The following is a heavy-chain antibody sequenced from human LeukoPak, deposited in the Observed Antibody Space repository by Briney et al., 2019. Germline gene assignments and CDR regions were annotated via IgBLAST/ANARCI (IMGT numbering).Heavy chain of an antibody. CDR3: ARGSQFDIVVVPAASFDY. CDR1: GGSFSGYY. CDR2: INHSGST. J-gene: IGHJ4*02. V-gene: IGHV4-34*01. D-gene: IGHD2-2*01. Sequence: PSETLSLTCAVYGGSFSGYYWSWIRQPPGKGLEWIGEINHSGSTNYNPSLKSRVTISVDTSKNQFSLKLSSVTAADTAVYYCARGSQFDIVVVPAASFDYWGQGTLVTVSS.